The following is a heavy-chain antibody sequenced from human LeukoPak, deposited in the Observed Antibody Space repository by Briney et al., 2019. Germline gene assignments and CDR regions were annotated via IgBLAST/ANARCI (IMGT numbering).Heavy chain of an antibody. CDR1: GGSISNINYY. CDR2: IYHSGST. D-gene: IGHD6-19*01. Sequence: MSSETLSLTCTVSGGSISNINYYWGWIRQPPGKGLEWIGTIYHSGSTSYSPSLKSRVTISVDTSKNQFSLKLRSVTAADTAVYYCARHLGGYSSGWYGWSVFDFWCHGTLVSVSS. V-gene: IGHV4-39*01. CDR3: ARHLGGYSSGWYGWSVFDF. J-gene: IGHJ4*03.